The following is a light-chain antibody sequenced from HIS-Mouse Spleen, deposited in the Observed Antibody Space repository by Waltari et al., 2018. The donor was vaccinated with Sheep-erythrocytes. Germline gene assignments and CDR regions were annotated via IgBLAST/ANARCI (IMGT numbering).Light chain of an antibody. CDR3: CSYAGSSTPWV. Sequence: QSALTQPASVSGSPGQSITISCTGTSSDAGRSNLVSWYQQHPGKAPKPMIYEGSKRPSGVSNRFSGSKSGNTASLTISGLQAEDEADYYCCSYAGSSTPWVFGGGTKLTVL. J-gene: IGLJ3*02. CDR2: EGS. V-gene: IGLV2-23*01. CDR1: SSDAGRSNL.